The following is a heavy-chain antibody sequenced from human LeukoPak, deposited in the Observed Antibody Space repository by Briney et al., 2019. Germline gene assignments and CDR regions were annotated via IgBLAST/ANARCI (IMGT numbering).Heavy chain of an antibody. V-gene: IGHV3-74*01. CDR2: INSDGSST. CDR3: ARDGPSSFGVHDY. D-gene: IGHD3-3*01. Sequence: GGSLRLSCAASGFTFSSYWMHWVRRAPGKGLVWVSRINSDGSSTNYADSVKGRFTISRNNAKNTLYLQMNSLRAEDTAVYYCARDGPSSFGVHDYWGQGTLVTVSS. CDR1: GFTFSSYW. J-gene: IGHJ4*02.